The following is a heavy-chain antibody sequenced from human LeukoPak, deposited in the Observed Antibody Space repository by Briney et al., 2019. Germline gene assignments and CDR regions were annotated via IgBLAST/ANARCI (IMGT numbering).Heavy chain of an antibody. CDR3: AREGGYSSSWTDMVYFDY. CDR2: ISGSDGDT. V-gene: IGHV3-23*01. CDR1: GFTFSSYA. Sequence: GGSLRLSCAASGFTFSSYAMHWVRQAPGKGLEWVSTISGSDGDTYYADSVKGRFTISRDNSKNTLYLQMNSLRAEDTAVYYCAREGGYSSSWTDMVYFDYWGQGTLVTVSS. J-gene: IGHJ4*02. D-gene: IGHD6-13*01.